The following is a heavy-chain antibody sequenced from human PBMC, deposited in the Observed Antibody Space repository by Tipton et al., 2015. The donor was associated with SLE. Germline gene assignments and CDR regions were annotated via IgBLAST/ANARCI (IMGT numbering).Heavy chain of an antibody. Sequence: TLSLTCTVSSFSISGSYWGWIRQPPGKGLEWIGSIYHTGTVYHSESTYYNPSLKSRVTIAVDTSKNQFSLKLSSVTAADTAVYYCARARDWGSPWDAFDIWGQGTTVTVSS. D-gene: IGHD3/OR15-3a*01. J-gene: IGHJ3*02. CDR2: IYHTGTVYHSEST. CDR1: SFSISGSY. V-gene: IGHV4-38-2*02. CDR3: ARARDWGSPWDAFDI.